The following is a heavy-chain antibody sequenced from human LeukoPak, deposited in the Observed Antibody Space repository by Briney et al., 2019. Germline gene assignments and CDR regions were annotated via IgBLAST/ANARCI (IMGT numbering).Heavy chain of an antibody. CDR3: ARLLSYDVLTDNYYKYYMDV. CDR2: ISHTGST. Sequence: SETLSLTCSVSGGSIISQNYYWGWIRQPPGKALELIGSISHTGSTFYSPSLKSRVTMTVDTSNNEFALRVNSATAADTAVYYCARLLSYDVLTDNYYKYYMDVWGKGTTVTVSS. CDR1: GGSIISQNYY. J-gene: IGHJ6*03. V-gene: IGHV4-39*01. D-gene: IGHD3-9*01.